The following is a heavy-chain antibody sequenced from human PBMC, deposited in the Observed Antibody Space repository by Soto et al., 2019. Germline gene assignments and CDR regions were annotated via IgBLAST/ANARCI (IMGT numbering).Heavy chain of an antibody. Sequence: ASVKVSCKASGYIFTGYYIQWVRQAPGQGLEWMGWINTKTGGTKYAQKFQGRVTMTRDTSINTAYMEVSRLRSDDTAVYYCATDKVAFDMWGQGAMVTVSS. D-gene: IGHD3-9*01. J-gene: IGHJ3*02. V-gene: IGHV1-2*02. CDR2: INTKTGGT. CDR3: ATDKVAFDM. CDR1: GYIFTGYY.